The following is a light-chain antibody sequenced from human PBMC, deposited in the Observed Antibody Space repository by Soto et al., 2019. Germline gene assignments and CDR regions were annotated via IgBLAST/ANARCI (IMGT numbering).Light chain of an antibody. CDR1: QDIGNY. CDR2: DAS. V-gene: IGKV1-33*01. CDR3: QQYNSLPT. Sequence: QFPSPIAAXVGVXATVXGQASQDIGNYVAWYQQKPGKPPKLLIYDASFLETGLPSRFSRSGSGTDFTFTISSLQTDDCATYYCQQYNSLPTFGGGTKVDIK. J-gene: IGKJ4*01.